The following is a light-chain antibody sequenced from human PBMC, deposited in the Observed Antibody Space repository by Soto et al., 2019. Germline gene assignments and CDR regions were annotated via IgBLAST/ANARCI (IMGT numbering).Light chain of an antibody. CDR1: SSDVGGYNY. V-gene: IGLV2-14*01. CDR2: EVS. Sequence: QSALTQPASVSGSPGQSITISCTGTSSDVGGYNYVSWYQQHPGKAPKLMTYEVSNRPSGVSNRFSGSKSGNTASLTISGLQAEAEADYYCSSYTSSSTLGVFGTGTKVTV. CDR3: SSYTSSSTLGV. J-gene: IGLJ1*01.